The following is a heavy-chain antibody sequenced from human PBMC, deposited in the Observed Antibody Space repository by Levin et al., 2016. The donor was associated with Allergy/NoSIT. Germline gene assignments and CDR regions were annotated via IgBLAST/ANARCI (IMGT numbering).Heavy chain of an antibody. CDR2: IIPIFGIA. J-gene: IGHJ2*01. V-gene: IGHV1-69*10. CDR1: GGTFSSYA. CDR3: ARDVEMATTSYWYFDL. D-gene: IGHD5-24*01. Sequence: SVKVSCKASGGTFSSYAISWVRQAPGQGLEWMGGIIPIFGIANYAQKFQGRVTITADKSTSTAYMELSSLRSDDTAVYYCARDVEMATTSYWYFDLWGRGTLVTVSS.